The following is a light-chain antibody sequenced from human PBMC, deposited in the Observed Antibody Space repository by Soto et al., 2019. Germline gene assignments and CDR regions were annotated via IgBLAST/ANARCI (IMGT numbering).Light chain of an antibody. CDR1: SSNIGAGYD. V-gene: IGLV1-40*01. J-gene: IGLJ1*01. CDR3: QSYDSSLSVLYV. CDR2: GNS. Sequence: QAVVTQPPSVSGAPGQRVTISCTGSSSNIGAGYDVHWYQQLPGTAPKLLIYGNSNRPSGVPDRCSGSKSGTSASLAITGLQAEDEADYYCQSYDSSLSVLYVFGTGTQLTVL.